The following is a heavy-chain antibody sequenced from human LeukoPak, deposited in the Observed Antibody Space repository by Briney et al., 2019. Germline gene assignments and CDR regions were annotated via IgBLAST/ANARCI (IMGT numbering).Heavy chain of an antibody. V-gene: IGHV4-34*01. CDR3: ARGHPALGVLRFLEWLFYMDV. CDR2: INHSGST. J-gene: IGHJ6*03. D-gene: IGHD3-3*01. CDR1: GGSFSGCY. Sequence: PSETLSLTCTVYGGSFSGCYWSWIRQPPGKGLEWIGEINHSGSTNYNPSLKSRVTISVDTSKNQFSLKLSSVTAADTAVYYCARGHPALGVLRFLEWLFYMDVWGKGTTVTVSS.